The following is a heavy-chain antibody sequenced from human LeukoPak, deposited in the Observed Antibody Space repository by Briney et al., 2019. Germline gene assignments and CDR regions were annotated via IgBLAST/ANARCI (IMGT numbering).Heavy chain of an antibody. CDR3: ARHGGYCSSTSCFEYFQH. Sequence: SETLSLTCTVSGGSISSSSNYWGWIRQPPGKGLEWIGSIYYSGSTYYNPSLNSRVTISVDTSKNQLSLRLSSVTAADTAVYYCARHGGYCSSTSCFEYFQHWGQGTLVTVSS. V-gene: IGHV4-39*01. D-gene: IGHD2-2*01. CDR1: GGSISSSSNY. J-gene: IGHJ1*01. CDR2: IYYSGST.